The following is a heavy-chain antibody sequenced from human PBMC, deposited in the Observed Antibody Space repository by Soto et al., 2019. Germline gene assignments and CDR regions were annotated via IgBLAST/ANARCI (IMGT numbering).Heavy chain of an antibody. D-gene: IGHD6-13*01. CDR3: ARDQGSSWGPKYYGMDV. V-gene: IGHV3-21*01. CDR2: ISSSSSYI. J-gene: IGHJ6*02. Sequence: PGGSLRLSCAASGFTFSSYSMNWVRQAPGKGLEWVSSISSSSSYIYYADSVKGRFTISRDNAKNSLYLQMNSLRAEDTAVYYCARDQGSSWGPKYYGMDVWGQGTTVTVSS. CDR1: GFTFSSYS.